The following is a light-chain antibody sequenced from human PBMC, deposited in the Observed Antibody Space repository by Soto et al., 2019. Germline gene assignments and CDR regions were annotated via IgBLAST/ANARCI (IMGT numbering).Light chain of an antibody. CDR2: AAS. CDR3: QQSYSTPRT. Sequence: DIQMTQTPSSLSASVGDRVTITCRASQSISSYLNWYQQKPGKXPKXXIYAASSLQSGVSSRFSGIGSGTDGTITISSLQPEDGATYYGQQSYSTPRTFGQGTKVDIK. V-gene: IGKV1-39*01. J-gene: IGKJ1*01. CDR1: QSISSY.